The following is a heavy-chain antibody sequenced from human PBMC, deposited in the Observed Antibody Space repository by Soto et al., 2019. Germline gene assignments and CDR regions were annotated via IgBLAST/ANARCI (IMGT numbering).Heavy chain of an antibody. D-gene: IGHD6-13*01. CDR3: ARLREQQLVIYVFDY. CDR2: IYYSGST. J-gene: IGHJ4*02. Sequence: SETLSLTCTVSGGSISSYYWSWIRQPPGKGLEWIGYIYYSGSTNYNPSLKSRVTISVDTSKNQFSLKLSSVTAADTAVYYCARLREQQLVIYVFDYWGQGTLVTVSS. CDR1: GGSISSYY. V-gene: IGHV4-59*08.